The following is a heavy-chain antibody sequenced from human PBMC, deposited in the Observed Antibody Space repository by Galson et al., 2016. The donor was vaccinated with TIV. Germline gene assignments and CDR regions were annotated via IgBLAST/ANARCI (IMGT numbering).Heavy chain of an antibody. CDR1: GFTFTSHA. Sequence: SLRLSCAASGFTFTSHAMSWVRQAPGMGLEWVSSISISGSHTYYTDSVKGRFTISRDNARSSLFLQLNRLRAEDTAVYYCARAVSSGDYAFDAFDVWGQGAVVAVSS. J-gene: IGHJ3*01. CDR2: ISISGSHT. D-gene: IGHD4-17*01. V-gene: IGHV3-21*06. CDR3: ARAVSSGDYAFDAFDV.